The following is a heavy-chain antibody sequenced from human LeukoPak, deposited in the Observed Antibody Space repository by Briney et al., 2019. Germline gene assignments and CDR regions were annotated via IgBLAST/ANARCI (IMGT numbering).Heavy chain of an antibody. CDR3: ARLPTFYYDSSGYHYDY. Sequence: GGSLRLSCVASGFTFNNYAMSWVRQAPGRGLEWASSTAGSGISKDYADSVRGRFTISKDKSKNTLYLQMDNLRAEDTGVYFCARLPTFYYDSSGYHYDYWGQGTLVTVSS. J-gene: IGHJ4*02. D-gene: IGHD3-22*01. V-gene: IGHV3-23*01. CDR1: GFTFNNYA. CDR2: TAGSGISK.